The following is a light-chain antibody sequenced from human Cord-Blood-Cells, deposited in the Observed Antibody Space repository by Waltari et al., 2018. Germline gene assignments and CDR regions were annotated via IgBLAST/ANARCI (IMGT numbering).Light chain of an antibody. J-gene: IGLJ3*02. V-gene: IGLV2-8*01. CDR3: SSYAGSNNLV. Sequence: QTALTQPPSASGPPEQSVTTSCTRPSSDVGGYNYVSGYQQHPGKAPKLMIYEVSKRPSGVPDRFAGSKFGNTASLTVSGLQAEDEADYYCSSYAGSNNLVFGGGTKLTVL. CDR2: EVS. CDR1: SSDVGGYNY.